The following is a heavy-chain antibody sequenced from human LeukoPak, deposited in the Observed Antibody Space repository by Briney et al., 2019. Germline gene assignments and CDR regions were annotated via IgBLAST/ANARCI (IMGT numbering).Heavy chain of an antibody. CDR3: ARDKIVGATHFDY. J-gene: IGHJ4*02. CDR1: GFTFSNYW. V-gene: IGHV3-7*01. Sequence: GGSLRLTCAASGFTFSNYWMSWVRQAPGKGLEWVANMKQDGSETYYVDSVKGRFTISRDNAKNSLYLQMNSLRAEDTAVYYCARDKIVGATHFDYWGQGALVTVSS. D-gene: IGHD1-26*01. CDR2: MKQDGSET.